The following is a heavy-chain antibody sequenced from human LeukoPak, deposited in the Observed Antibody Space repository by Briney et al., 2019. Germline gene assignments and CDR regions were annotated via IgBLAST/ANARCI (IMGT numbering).Heavy chain of an antibody. V-gene: IGHV4-30-4*08. CDR1: GGSIISSGYY. CDR3: ARGGEGYNYVY. CDR2: IYSSGST. D-gene: IGHD5-24*01. J-gene: IGHJ4*02. Sequence: SETLSLTCTVSGGSIISSGYYWSWIRQRPGEGLEWIGYIYSSGSTYYNPSLKSRATISADTSKNQFSLKLTSMTAADTAVYHCARGGEGYNYVYWGQGTLVTVSS.